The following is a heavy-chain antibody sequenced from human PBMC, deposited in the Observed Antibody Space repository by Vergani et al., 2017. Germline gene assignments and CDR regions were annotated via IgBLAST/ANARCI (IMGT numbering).Heavy chain of an antibody. CDR2: IYPGDSEV. V-gene: IGHV5-51*01. J-gene: IGHJ3*01. Sequence: EKQLVQSGSETKKPGESLKISCQAFGYIFSNFWIGWVRQRPGRGLEWMGIIYPGDSEVKSNPTFRGQVIFSVDTSISTAYLQLSSLKASDTAMYYCAGRGGYEDAFDFWGQGTMVTVSS. CDR3: AGRGGYEDAFDF. D-gene: IGHD1-26*01. CDR1: GYIFSNFW.